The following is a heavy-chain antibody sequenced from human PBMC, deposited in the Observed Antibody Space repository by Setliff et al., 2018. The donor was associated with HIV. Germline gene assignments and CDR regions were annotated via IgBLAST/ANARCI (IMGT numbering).Heavy chain of an antibody. D-gene: IGHD3-22*01. J-gene: IGHJ4*02. CDR1: GYKFTDYW. V-gene: IGHV5-51*01. CDR2: IYGDGSDP. CDR3: ARDVLAYYYDSSGYSYFDY. Sequence: GESLKISCKGFGYKFTDYWVGWVRQMPGEGLEWMGVIYGDGSDPRYSPSFQGQVTISVDKSINTAYLQMNSLRAEDTAVYYCARDVLAYYYDSSGYSYFDYWGQGTLVTVS.